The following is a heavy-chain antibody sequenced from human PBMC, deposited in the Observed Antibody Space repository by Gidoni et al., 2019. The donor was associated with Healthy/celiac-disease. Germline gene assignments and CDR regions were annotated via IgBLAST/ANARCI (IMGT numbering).Heavy chain of an antibody. CDR3: AKDLPTGYYYGMDV. V-gene: IGHV3-23*01. CDR2: ISGSGGSK. J-gene: IGHJ6*02. Sequence: EVQLLESGGGLVQPGGSLRLSCAASGFTFSSYAMSWVRQAPGQGLEWVSAISGSGGSKYYANSVKGGFTISRDNSKNTLYLKMNSLRAEDTAVYYGAKDLPTGYYYGMDVWGQGTTVTVSS. CDR1: GFTFSSYA.